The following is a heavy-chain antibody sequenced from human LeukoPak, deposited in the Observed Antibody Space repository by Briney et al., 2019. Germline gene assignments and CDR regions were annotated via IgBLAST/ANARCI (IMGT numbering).Heavy chain of an antibody. Sequence: ASVKVSCKASGFTFTSSAMQWVRQARGQRLEWIGWIVVGSGNTNYAQKFQERVTITRDMSTSTAYMELSSPRSEDTAVYYCAASATGYDFWTPFDPWGQGTLVTVSS. CDR3: AASATGYDFWTPFDP. CDR1: GFTFTSSA. CDR2: IVVGSGNT. D-gene: IGHD3-3*01. V-gene: IGHV1-58*02. J-gene: IGHJ5*02.